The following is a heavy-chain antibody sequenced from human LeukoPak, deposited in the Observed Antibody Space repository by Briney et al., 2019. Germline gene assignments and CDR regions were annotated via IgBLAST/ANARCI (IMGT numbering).Heavy chain of an antibody. D-gene: IGHD3-22*01. J-gene: IGHJ4*02. Sequence: GGSLRLSCAASGFTFSSFAMTWVRRAPGKGLEWVSSISSSSSYIYYADSVKGRFTISRDNAKNSLYLQMNSLRAEDTAVYYCAREGYYYDSSGYFDYWGQGTLVTVSS. CDR3: AREGYYYDSSGYFDY. V-gene: IGHV3-21*01. CDR1: GFTFSSFA. CDR2: ISSSSSYI.